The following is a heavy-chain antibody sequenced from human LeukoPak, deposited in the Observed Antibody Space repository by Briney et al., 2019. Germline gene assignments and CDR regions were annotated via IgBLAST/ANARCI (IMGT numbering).Heavy chain of an antibody. D-gene: IGHD1-14*01. CDR2: INSNSGAT. Sequence: GASVKVSCKASGYTFTDYYMHWVRQAPGQGPEWMGWINSNSGATNYAQKFQGRVTMTRDTSISTVYMELSSLRSDDTAVYYCARGPDRGASTPFDYWGQGTLVTVSS. V-gene: IGHV1-2*02. J-gene: IGHJ4*02. CDR3: ARGPDRGASTPFDY. CDR1: GYTFTDYY.